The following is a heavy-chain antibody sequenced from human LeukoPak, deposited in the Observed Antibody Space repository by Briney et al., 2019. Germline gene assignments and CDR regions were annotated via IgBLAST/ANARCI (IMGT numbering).Heavy chain of an antibody. CDR3: AISRGY. V-gene: IGHV1-8*02. D-gene: IGHD3-10*01. J-gene: IGHJ4*02. CDR1: GYTFTGYY. Sequence: ASVKVSCKASGYTFTGYYMHWVRQAPGQGLEWMGWMNPNSGNTSYAQKFQGRVTMTRSTSITTAHMELSSLISEDTAVYYCAISRGYWGQGTLVTVSS. CDR2: MNPNSGNT.